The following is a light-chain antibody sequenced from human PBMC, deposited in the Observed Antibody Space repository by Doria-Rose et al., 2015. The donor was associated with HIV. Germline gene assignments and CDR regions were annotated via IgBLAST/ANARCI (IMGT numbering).Light chain of an antibody. CDR1: QRVKSSY. V-gene: IGKV3-20*01. CDR2: DAS. CDR3: RQYGTSRGT. J-gene: IGKJ5*01. Sequence: TQSPGTLSLSPGERATLSCRASQRVKSSYLAWYQQKPGQAPRLLIYDASRATGIPDRFSGSGPGTDFTLTISRLEPEDVAVYYCRQYGTSRGTFGQGTQLEIK.